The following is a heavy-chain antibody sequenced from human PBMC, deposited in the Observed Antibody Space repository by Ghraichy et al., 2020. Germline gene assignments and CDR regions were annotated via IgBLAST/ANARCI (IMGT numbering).Heavy chain of an antibody. CDR3: ARSYNSWWYFDL. Sequence: SQTLSLTCTVSGGSISSYYWSWIRQPPGKGLEWIGYIYYSGSTNYNPSIKSRVTISVDTSKNQFSLKLSSVTAADTAVYYCARSYNSWWYFDLWGRGTLVPVSS. CDR2: IYYSGST. CDR1: GGSISSYY. D-gene: IGHD1-20*01. V-gene: IGHV4-59*01. J-gene: IGHJ2*01.